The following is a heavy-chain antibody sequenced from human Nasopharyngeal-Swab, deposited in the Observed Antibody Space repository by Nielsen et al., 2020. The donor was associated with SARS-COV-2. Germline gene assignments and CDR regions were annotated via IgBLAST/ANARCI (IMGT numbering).Heavy chain of an antibody. CDR1: GYSFTSYY. D-gene: IGHD6-6*01. J-gene: IGHJ4*02. V-gene: IGHV5-10-1*01. Sequence: GESLKISCKGSGYSFTSYYIIWVRQMPGKGLEWMGRIDPSDSYTNYSPSFQGHVTISADKSISTAYPQWSSLKASDTAIYYCARRGFEYNSSPEWDYWGQGTLVTVSS. CDR2: IDPSDSYT. CDR3: ARRGFEYNSSPEWDY.